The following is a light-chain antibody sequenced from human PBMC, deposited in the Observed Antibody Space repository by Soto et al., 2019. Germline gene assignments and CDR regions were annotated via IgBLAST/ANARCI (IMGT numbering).Light chain of an antibody. CDR2: GAS. J-gene: IGKJ1*01. Sequence: EILLTQSPCTLSLSPGERATLSCRASQSVSSSYLAWCQQKPGQAPSLLIYGASSRATGIPERFSGSGSGTDFTLTISRLEPEDFEVYYCQQYGSYPTTFGQGTKVDIK. V-gene: IGKV3-20*01. CDR3: QQYGSYPTT. CDR1: QSVSSSY.